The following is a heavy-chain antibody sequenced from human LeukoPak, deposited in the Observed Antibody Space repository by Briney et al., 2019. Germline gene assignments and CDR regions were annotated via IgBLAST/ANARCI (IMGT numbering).Heavy chain of an antibody. D-gene: IGHD6-13*01. Sequence: SETLSLTCTVSGGPISSSSYYWGWIRQPPGKGLEWIGSFYYSGSTYYNPPLKSRVTISVDTSKNHFSLKLSSVTAADTAVYYCARRSLRPGYSSSWPFYYWGQGTLVTVSS. CDR3: ARRSLRPGYSSSWPFYY. V-gene: IGHV4-39*02. CDR1: GGPISSSSYY. CDR2: FYYSGST. J-gene: IGHJ4*02.